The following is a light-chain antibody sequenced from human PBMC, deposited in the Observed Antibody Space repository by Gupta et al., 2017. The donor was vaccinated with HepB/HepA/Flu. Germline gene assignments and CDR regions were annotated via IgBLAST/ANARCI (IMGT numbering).Light chain of an antibody. CDR3: QQENRWPCN. V-gene: IGKV3-15*01. Sequence: EIVMTQSPATLSVSPGERATLSCRASQSVSTNLGWYQQKPGQAPRLLIYGASTRATGIPARFSGSGSGTEFTLTISSRQSEDLAVYYCQQENRWPCNFGQGTKMDIK. CDR1: QSVSTN. CDR2: GAS. J-gene: IGKJ2*02.